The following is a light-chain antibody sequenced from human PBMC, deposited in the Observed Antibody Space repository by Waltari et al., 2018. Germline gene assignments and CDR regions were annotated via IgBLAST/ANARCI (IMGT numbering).Light chain of an antibody. Sequence: QSVLTQPPSASGTPGQRVTISCSGRRSNIGSNYIFWYQQLPGTAPKLLLYRSAQRPSGVPDRFSGSKSGTSASLAISGLRSEDEADYYCAAWDDRLRGRVFGGGTKLTVL. CDR2: RSA. CDR1: RSNIGSNY. CDR3: AAWDDRLRGRV. V-gene: IGLV1-47*01. J-gene: IGLJ3*02.